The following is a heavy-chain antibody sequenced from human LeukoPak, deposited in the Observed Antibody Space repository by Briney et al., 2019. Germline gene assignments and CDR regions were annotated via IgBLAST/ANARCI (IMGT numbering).Heavy chain of an antibody. J-gene: IGHJ4*02. Sequence: SETLSLTCTVSGGSISSYYWSWIRQPPGKGLEWIGYIYYSGSTNYNPSLKSRVTISVDTSKNQFSLKLSSVTAADTAVYYCARVIAARLWPDYWGQGTLVTVSS. CDR2: IYYSGST. CDR3: ARVIAARLWPDY. D-gene: IGHD6-6*01. V-gene: IGHV4-59*12. CDR1: GGSISSYY.